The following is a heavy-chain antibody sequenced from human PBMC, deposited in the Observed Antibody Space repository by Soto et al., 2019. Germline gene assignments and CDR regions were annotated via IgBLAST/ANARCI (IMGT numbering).Heavy chain of an antibody. Sequence: SETLSLTCAVYGGSFSGYYWSWIRQPPGKGLEWFVEINHSGSANFNPSLMSRVTISVDTSKNQFFLMLSSVTAADTAVYYCARGPCSSTSCYAFYYYYYMDVWGKGTTVTVSS. CDR1: GGSFSGYY. D-gene: IGHD2-2*01. CDR2: INHSGSA. J-gene: IGHJ6*03. V-gene: IGHV4-34*01. CDR3: ARGPCSSTSCYAFYYYYYMDV.